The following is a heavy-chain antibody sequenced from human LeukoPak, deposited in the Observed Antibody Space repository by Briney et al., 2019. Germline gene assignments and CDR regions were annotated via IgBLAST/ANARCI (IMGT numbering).Heavy chain of an antibody. CDR2: INPNSGGT. CDR1: GYTFTGYY. D-gene: IGHD3-3*01. V-gene: IGHV1-2*02. CDR3: ARLRFLEWLLNYYYMDV. J-gene: IGHJ6*03. Sequence: ASVNVSCKASGYTFTGYYMHWVRQAPGQGLEWMGWINPNSGGTNYAQKFQGRVTMTRDTSISIAYMELSRLRSDDTAVYYCARLRFLEWLLNYYYMDVWGKGTTVTVSS.